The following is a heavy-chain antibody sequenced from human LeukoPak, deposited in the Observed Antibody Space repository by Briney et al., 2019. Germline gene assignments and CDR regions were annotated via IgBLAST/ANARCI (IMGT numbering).Heavy chain of an antibody. CDR3: ARTLVEVPGHSDLFDF. Sequence: GGSLRLSCGASGFSFSNCWMSWIRQAPGKGLERVANMNPDGSATYYLDSVKGRFTISRDNAKTSVYLQMNSLRPDDTAVYYCARTLVEVPGHSDLFDFWGQGTLVTVSS. CDR1: GFSFSNCW. CDR2: MNPDGSAT. V-gene: IGHV3-7*01. J-gene: IGHJ4*02. D-gene: IGHD2-2*01.